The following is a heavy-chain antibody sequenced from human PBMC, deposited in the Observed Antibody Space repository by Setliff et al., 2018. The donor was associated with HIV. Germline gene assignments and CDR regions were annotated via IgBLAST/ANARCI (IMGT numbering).Heavy chain of an antibody. J-gene: IGHJ4*02. D-gene: IGHD6-19*01. CDR3: ARDVAVAGTEF. V-gene: IGHV3-7*01. CDR2: INQDGSEK. CDR1: GFTFTSYW. Sequence: GFTFTSYWMIWVRQAPGKGLEWVANINQDGSEKNYVDSVKGRFTISRDNARNSLYLQMNSLKADDTAVYYCARDVAVAGTEFWGQGTLVTVSS.